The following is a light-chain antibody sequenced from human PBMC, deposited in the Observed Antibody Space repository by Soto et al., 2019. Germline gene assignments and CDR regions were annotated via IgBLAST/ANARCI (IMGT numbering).Light chain of an antibody. CDR3: GTWDSSLSVYV. CDR2: ENN. Sequence: QCVLTQPPSVSAAPGQKVTISCSGSSSNIGNNYVSWYQQLPGTAPKLLIYENNKRPSGIPDRFSGSKSGTSATLGITGLQTGDEADYYCGTWDSSLSVYVFGTGTKVTVL. V-gene: IGLV1-51*02. J-gene: IGLJ1*01. CDR1: SSNIGNNY.